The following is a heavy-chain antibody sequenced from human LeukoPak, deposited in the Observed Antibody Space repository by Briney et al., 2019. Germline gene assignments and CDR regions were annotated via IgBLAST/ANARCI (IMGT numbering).Heavy chain of an antibody. CDR1: GFTFSSYS. J-gene: IGHJ4*02. CDR2: ISSSSSTI. CDR3: AREGYYDSSGYPLP. V-gene: IGHV3-48*01. Sequence: GGSLRLSCAASGFTFSSYSMNWVRQAPGKGLEWVSYISSSSSTIYYADSVKGRFTISRDNAKNSLYLQMNSLRAEDTAVYYCAREGYYDSSGYPLPWGQGTLVTVSS. D-gene: IGHD3-22*01.